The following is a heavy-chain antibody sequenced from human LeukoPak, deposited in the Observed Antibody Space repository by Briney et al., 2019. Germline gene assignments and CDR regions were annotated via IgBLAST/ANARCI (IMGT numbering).Heavy chain of an antibody. V-gene: IGHV4-59*01. CDR1: GGSIRSYY. CDR2: IYDSGST. CDR3: RACDEYYGAPYYYGMDV. Sequence: SETLSLTCTVSGGSIRSYYWSWIRQTPGKGLEWIGYIYDSGSTNYSPSLTSRVTISVDPSKNRLSLKLTSVTAAEATALYCRACDEYYGAPYYYGMDVWGQGTTVTVSS. J-gene: IGHJ6*02. D-gene: IGHD4/OR15-4a*01.